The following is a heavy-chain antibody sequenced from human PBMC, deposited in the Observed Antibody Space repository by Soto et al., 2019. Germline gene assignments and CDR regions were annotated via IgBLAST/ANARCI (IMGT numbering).Heavy chain of an antibody. CDR1: GFTFSSYA. Sequence: GGSLRLSCAASGFTFSSYAMSWVRQAPGKGLEWVSAISGSGGSTYYADSVKGRFTISRDNSKNTLYLQMNSLRAEDTAVYYCAKAEDSSGYLERYYFDYWGQGTLVTVSS. CDR3: AKAEDSSGYLERYYFDY. V-gene: IGHV3-23*01. D-gene: IGHD3-22*01. J-gene: IGHJ4*02. CDR2: ISGSGGST.